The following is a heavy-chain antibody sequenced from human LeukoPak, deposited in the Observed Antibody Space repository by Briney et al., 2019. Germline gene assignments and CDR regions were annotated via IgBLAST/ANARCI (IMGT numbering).Heavy chain of an antibody. Sequence: ASVKVSCKASGYTFTSYAMNWVRQAPGQGLEWMGWINTNTGNPTYAQGFTGRFVFSLDTSVSTAYLQISSLKAEDTAVYYCARGAAWWELIPSVMNYFDYWGQGTLVTVSS. V-gene: IGHV7-4-1*02. J-gene: IGHJ4*02. CDR1: GYTFTSYA. D-gene: IGHD1-26*01. CDR2: INTNTGNP. CDR3: ARGAAWWELIPSVMNYFDY.